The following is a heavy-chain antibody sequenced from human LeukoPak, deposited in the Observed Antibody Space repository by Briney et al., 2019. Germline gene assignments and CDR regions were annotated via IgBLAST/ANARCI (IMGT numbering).Heavy chain of an antibody. V-gene: IGHV3-48*04. J-gene: IGHJ4*02. CDR2: ISSSSSTI. D-gene: IGHD3-22*01. CDR1: GFTFSSYS. Sequence: AGGSLRLSCAASGFTFSSYSMNWVRQAPGKGLEWVSYISSSSSTIYYADSVKGRFTISRDNAKNSLYLQMNSLRAEDTAVYYCARAGDSSGYSLYYFDYWGQGTLVTVSS. CDR3: ARAGDSSGYSLYYFDY.